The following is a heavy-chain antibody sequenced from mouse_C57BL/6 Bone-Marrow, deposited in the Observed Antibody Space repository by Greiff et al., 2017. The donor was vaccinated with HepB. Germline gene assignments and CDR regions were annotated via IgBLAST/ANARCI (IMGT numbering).Heavy chain of an antibody. J-gene: IGHJ2*01. V-gene: IGHV1-82*01. CDR3: ARGIYGSSSCYVDY. CDR1: GYAFSSSW. D-gene: IGHD1-1*01. Sequence: QVQLEQSGPELVKPGASVKISCKASGYAFSSSWMNWVKQRPGQGLEWIGRIYPGSGGTNYNEKFKGKATLTADKSSSTAYMQLSSLTSEDSAVYSGARGIYGSSSCYVDYGGRGTTTTVSA. CDR2: IYPGSGGT.